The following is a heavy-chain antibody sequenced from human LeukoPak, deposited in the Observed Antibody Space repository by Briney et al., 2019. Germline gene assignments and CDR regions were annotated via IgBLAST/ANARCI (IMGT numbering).Heavy chain of an antibody. V-gene: IGHV3-43*02. CDR2: ITGDGGST. CDR1: GFMFQDYA. D-gene: IGHD6-19*01. CDR3: ARESESSGWYDY. Sequence: GGSLRLSCAAPGFMFQDYAIHRVRQAPGKVLEWGSLITGDGGSTLYADSVKGRFTISRDNSKNSLYLQMNSLRSDDTALYYCARESESSGWYDYWGQGTLVTVSS. J-gene: IGHJ4*02.